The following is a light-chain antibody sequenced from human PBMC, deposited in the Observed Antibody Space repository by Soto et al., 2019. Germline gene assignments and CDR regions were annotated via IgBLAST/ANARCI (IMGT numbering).Light chain of an antibody. J-gene: IGLJ1*01. CDR1: SSDVGGYNY. CDR2: DVS. CDR3: SSYTSSRTRV. V-gene: IGLV2-14*01. Sequence: QSALTQPASVSGAAGEGITISCTGTSSDVGGYNYVSWYQQHPGKAPKLMIYDVSDRPSGVSNRFSGSKSGNTASLTISGLQADDEADYYCSSYTSSRTRVFGTGTKVTVL.